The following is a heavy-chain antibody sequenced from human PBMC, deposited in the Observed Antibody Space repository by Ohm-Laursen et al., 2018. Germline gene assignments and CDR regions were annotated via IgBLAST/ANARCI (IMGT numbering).Heavy chain of an antibody. CDR2: ISDSGGST. CDR3: AKDRRSSWFSFDY. D-gene: IGHD6-13*01. V-gene: IGHV3-23*01. Sequence: SLRLSCSASGFTFSNYGMNWVRQAPGKGLEWVSTISDSGGSTYYADSVKGRFTISRDNSKNTLYLQMSSLRAEDTAVYYCAKDRRSSWFSFDYWGQGTLVTVSS. J-gene: IGHJ4*02. CDR1: GFTFSNYG.